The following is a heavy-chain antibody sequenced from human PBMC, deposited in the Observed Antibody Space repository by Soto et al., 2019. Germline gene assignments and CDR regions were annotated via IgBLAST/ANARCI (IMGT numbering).Heavy chain of an antibody. Sequence: GPEVKKPGASVKVSCKASGYPFTTYGVTWVRQAPGQGLEWMGWINAYNGNTNYAKKLQGRVTMTTDTSTSTAYMELRSLRSDDTAVYYCARMGDVPYYYYGMDVWGQGTTVTVSS. J-gene: IGHJ6*02. CDR3: ARMGDVPYYYYGMDV. V-gene: IGHV1-18*01. CDR1: GYPFTTYG. D-gene: IGHD3-16*01. CDR2: INAYNGNT.